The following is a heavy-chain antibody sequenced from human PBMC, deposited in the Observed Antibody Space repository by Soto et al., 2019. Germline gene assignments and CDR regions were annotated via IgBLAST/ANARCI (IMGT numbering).Heavy chain of an antibody. V-gene: IGHV2-5*02. CDR3: AHNNLPAEGVSWFDP. CDR1: GFSLSTSGVG. CDR2: IYWDDDK. J-gene: IGHJ5*02. D-gene: IGHD2-2*01. Sequence: APTLVNPTQSLTLTCTFSGFSLSTSGVGVGWIRQPPGKALECLALIYWDDDKRYSPSLKSRLTITKDTSKNQVVLTMTNMDPVETATYYCAHNNLPAEGVSWFDPWGQGTLVTGSS.